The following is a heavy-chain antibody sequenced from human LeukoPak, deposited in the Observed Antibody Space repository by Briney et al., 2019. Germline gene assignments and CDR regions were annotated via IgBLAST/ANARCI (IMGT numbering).Heavy chain of an antibody. CDR1: GGSISSGGYS. CDR3: ARVYCSSTSCYYFDY. CDR2: IYHSGST. V-gene: IGHV4-30-2*01. Sequence: SETLSLTCAVSGGSISSGGYSWSRIRQPPGKGLEWIGYIYHSGSTYYNPSLKSRVTISVDRSKNQFSLKLSSVTAADTAVYYCARVYCSSTSCYYFDYWGQGTLVTVSS. J-gene: IGHJ4*02. D-gene: IGHD2-2*01.